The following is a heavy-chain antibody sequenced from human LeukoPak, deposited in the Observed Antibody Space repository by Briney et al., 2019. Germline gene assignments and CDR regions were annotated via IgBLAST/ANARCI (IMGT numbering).Heavy chain of an antibody. Sequence: SETLSLTCAVSGYSISSGYYWGWIRQPPGKGLEWIGSIYHSGSTYYNPPLKSRVTVSVDTSKNQFSLKLSSVTAADTAVYYCARDTGGNYYWGQGTLVTVSS. J-gene: IGHJ4*02. CDR2: IYHSGST. D-gene: IGHD1-14*01. CDR3: ARDTGGNYY. V-gene: IGHV4-38-2*02. CDR1: GYSISSGYY.